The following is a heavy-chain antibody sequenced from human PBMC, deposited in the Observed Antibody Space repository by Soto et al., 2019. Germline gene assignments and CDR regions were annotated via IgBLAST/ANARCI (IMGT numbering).Heavy chain of an antibody. CDR1: GFTFDDYA. D-gene: IGHD5-18*01. CDR3: AKGGTAMVHFYHGLDV. Sequence: EVQLVESGGDLLQPGKSLRLSCAASGFTFDDYAMHWVRQSPGKGLEWISGISWNGRNIAYAESVTGRFTISRDTAERFVFLQMNNLTPDDTAFYYCAKGGTAMVHFYHGLDVWGQGNTVTVSS. J-gene: IGHJ6*02. V-gene: IGHV3-9*01. CDR2: ISWNGRNI.